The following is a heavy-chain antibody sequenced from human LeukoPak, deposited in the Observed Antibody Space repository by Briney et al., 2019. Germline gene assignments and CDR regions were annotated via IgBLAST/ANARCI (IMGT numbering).Heavy chain of an antibody. CDR3: ARAGKLGIAVAGRNWFDP. J-gene: IGHJ5*02. Sequence: ASVKVSCKVSGYTLTELSMHWVRQAPGKGLEWMGGFDPEDGETIYAQKLQGRVAMTRDTSTNTAYMDLRSLRSEDTAVYYCARAGKLGIAVAGRNWFDPWGQGTLVTVSS. CDR2: FDPEDGET. D-gene: IGHD6-19*01. V-gene: IGHV1-24*01. CDR1: GYTLTELS.